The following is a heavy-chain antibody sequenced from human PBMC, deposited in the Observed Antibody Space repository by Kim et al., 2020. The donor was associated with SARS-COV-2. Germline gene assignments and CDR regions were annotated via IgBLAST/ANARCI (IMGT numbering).Heavy chain of an antibody. Sequence: ASVKVSCKASGYTFTTYAMHWVRQAPGQRLEWMGWINTDNGNTYYIQNFRGRVTITRDTSANTAYMELSSLTSEDTAIYYCARVPYGVINPQPRLDPWGQGTLVTVSS. J-gene: IGHJ5*02. CDR2: INTDNGNT. CDR3: ARVPYGVINPQPRLDP. V-gene: IGHV1-3*04. D-gene: IGHD2-21*01. CDR1: GYTFTTYA.